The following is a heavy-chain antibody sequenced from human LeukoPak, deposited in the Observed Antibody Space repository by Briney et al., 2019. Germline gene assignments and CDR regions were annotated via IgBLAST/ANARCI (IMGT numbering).Heavy chain of an antibody. D-gene: IGHD3-10*01. CDR2: INHSGST. CDR1: GGCFSGYY. V-gene: IGHV4-34*01. CDR3: ARARGSGSWSLYGMDV. J-gene: IGHJ6*02. Sequence: SETLSLTCAVYGGCFSGYYWSWIRQPPGKGLEWIGEINHSGSTNYNPSLKSRVTISVDTSKNQFSLKLSSVTAADTAVYYCARARGSGSWSLYGMDVWGQGTTVTVSS.